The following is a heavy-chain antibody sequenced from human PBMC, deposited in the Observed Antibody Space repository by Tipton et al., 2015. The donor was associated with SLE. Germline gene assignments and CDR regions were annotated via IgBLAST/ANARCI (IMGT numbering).Heavy chain of an antibody. J-gene: IGHJ4*02. Sequence: TLSLTCTVSGGSISSGSYYWSWIRPPAGKGLEWIGRIYTSGSTNYNPSLKSRVTISVDTSKNQFSLKLSSVTAADTAVYYCARGFPQPHWNYEPFDYWGQGTLVTVSS. CDR2: IYTSGST. CDR3: ARGFPQPHWNYEPFDY. CDR1: GGSISSGSYY. D-gene: IGHD1-7*01. V-gene: IGHV4-61*02.